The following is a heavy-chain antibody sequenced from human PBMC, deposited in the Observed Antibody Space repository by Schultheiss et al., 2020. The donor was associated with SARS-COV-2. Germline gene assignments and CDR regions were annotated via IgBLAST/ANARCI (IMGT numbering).Heavy chain of an antibody. CDR1: GYTFTSYG. Sequence: SVKVSCKASGYTFTSYGISWVRQAPGQGLEWMGGIIPIFGTTTYAQKFKGRVTVTADESTSTAYMELSSLRSEDTAVYYCARGTYYGRKGLINWFDPWGQGTLVTVSS. V-gene: IGHV1-69*13. CDR2: IIPIFGTT. D-gene: IGHD1-26*01. CDR3: ARGTYYGRKGLINWFDP. J-gene: IGHJ5*02.